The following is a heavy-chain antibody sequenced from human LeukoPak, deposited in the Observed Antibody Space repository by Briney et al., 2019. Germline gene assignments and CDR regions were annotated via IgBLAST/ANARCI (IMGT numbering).Heavy chain of an antibody. J-gene: IGHJ6*03. CDR2: INHSGST. CDR1: GGSFSGYY. Sequence: SETLSLTCAVYGGSFSGYYWSWIRQPPGKRLEWIGEINHSGSTNYNPSLKSRVTISVDTSKNQFSLKLSSVTAADTAVYYCARVAVYYYYYYMDVWGKGTTVTVSS. V-gene: IGHV4-34*01. CDR3: ARVAVYYYYYYMDV.